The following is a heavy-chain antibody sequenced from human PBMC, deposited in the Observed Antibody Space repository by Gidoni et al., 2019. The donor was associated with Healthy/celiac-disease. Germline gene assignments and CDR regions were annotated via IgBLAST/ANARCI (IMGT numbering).Heavy chain of an antibody. CDR1: GFTFSSYA. Sequence: EVQLLESGGGLVQHGGSLRLSCEASGFTFSSYAMSWVRRAPGKGLEWVSAISGSSGSTYYADSVKGRFTISRDNSKNTLYLQMNSLRAEDTAVYYCAKAIDILTGPFDYWGQGTLVTVSS. J-gene: IGHJ4*02. V-gene: IGHV3-23*01. CDR2: ISGSSGST. D-gene: IGHD3-9*01. CDR3: AKAIDILTGPFDY.